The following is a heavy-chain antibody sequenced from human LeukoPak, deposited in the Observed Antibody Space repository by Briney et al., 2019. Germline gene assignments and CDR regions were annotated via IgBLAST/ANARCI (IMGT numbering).Heavy chain of an antibody. CDR3: ARDSRTVSDAFDI. D-gene: IGHD4-17*01. J-gene: IGHJ3*02. CDR1: GFTFSSYS. Sequence: GGSLRLSCAASGFTFSSYSMHWVRQAPGKGLEWVSSISSSSSYISYADSVKGRFTISRDNAKNSLYLQMNSLRAEDTAVYYCARDSRTVSDAFDIWGQGTMVTASS. CDR2: ISSSSSYI. V-gene: IGHV3-21*01.